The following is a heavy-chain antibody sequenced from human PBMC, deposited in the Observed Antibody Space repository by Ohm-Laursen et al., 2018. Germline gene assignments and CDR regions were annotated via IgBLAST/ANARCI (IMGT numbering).Heavy chain of an antibody. V-gene: IGHV3-11*01. Sequence: SLRLSCTASGFTFSDYYMSWIRQAPRKGLEWVSYISSSGSTIYYADSVKGRFTISRDNAKNSLYLQMNSLRAEDTAVYYCARASIFGVVITLYYYYGMDVWGQGTTVTVSS. CDR1: GFTFSDYY. CDR3: ARASIFGVVITLYYYYGMDV. D-gene: IGHD3-3*01. CDR2: ISSSGSTI. J-gene: IGHJ6*02.